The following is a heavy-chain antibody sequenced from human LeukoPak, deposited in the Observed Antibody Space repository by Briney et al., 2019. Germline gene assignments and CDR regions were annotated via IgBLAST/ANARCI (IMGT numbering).Heavy chain of an antibody. D-gene: IGHD4-17*01. Sequence: GGSLRLSCAASGFTFSSYAMSWVRQAPGKGLEWVAVISYDGSNKYYADSVKGRFTISRDNAKNSLYLQMNSLRAEDTAVYYCARGRRTVTTPSRYGMDVWGQGTTVTVSS. CDR2: ISYDGSNK. J-gene: IGHJ6*02. CDR1: GFTFSSYA. V-gene: IGHV3-30-3*01. CDR3: ARGRRTVTTPSRYGMDV.